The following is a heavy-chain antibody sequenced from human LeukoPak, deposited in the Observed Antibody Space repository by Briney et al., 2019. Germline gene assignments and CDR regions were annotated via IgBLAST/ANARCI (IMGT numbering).Heavy chain of an antibody. CDR2: ISYDGSNK. D-gene: IGHD3-22*01. CDR1: GFTFSSYA. J-gene: IGHJ4*02. CDR3: ASNYYDSSGYYASLDY. V-gene: IGHV3-30-3*01. Sequence: AGGSLRLSCAASGFTFSSYAMHWVRQAPGKGLEWVAVISYDGSNKYYADSVKGRFTISRDNSKNTLYLQMNSLRAEDTAVYYCASNYYDSSGYYASLDYWGQGTLVTVSS.